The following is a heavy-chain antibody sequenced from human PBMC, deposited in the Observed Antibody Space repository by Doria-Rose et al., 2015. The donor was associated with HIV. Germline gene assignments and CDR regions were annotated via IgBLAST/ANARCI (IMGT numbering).Heavy chain of an antibody. J-gene: IGHJ4*02. Sequence: QVTLKESGPVLVKPTGTLTLTCTVSGVSLSSPGMGVSWIRQPPGKALEWLVNIFSDDERSYQTSLKSRLTISRGTSKSQVVLTMTDMDPVDTATYYCARIKSSRWYHKYYFDFWGQGTLVIVSA. CDR2: IFSDDER. D-gene: IGHD6-13*01. CDR1: GVSLSSPGMG. CDR3: ARIKSSRWYHKYYFDF. V-gene: IGHV2-26*01.